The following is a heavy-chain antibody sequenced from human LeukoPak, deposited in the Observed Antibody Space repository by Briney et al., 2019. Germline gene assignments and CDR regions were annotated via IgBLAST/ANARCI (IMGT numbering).Heavy chain of an antibody. CDR3: AKDLEVETSMITDC. CDR2: IRYDGSNK. Sequence: GGSLRLSCAASEFTFSSYAMHWVRQAPGKGLEWVAFIRYDGSNKYYADSVKGRFTISRDNSKNTPYLQMNSLRAEDTAVYYCAKDLEVETSMITDCWGQGTLITVSS. CDR1: EFTFSSYA. V-gene: IGHV3-30*02. D-gene: IGHD5-18*01. J-gene: IGHJ4*02.